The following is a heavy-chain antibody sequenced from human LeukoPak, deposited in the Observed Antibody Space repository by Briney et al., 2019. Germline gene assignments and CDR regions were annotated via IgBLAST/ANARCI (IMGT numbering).Heavy chain of an antibody. CDR2: FHAGNGNT. CDR3: ASSCSSTSCYGWFDP. V-gene: IGHV1-3*01. D-gene: IGHD2-2*01. J-gene: IGHJ5*02. CDR1: GYTFTSYA. Sequence: ASVKVSCKASGYTFTSYAMHWVRQAPGQRLEWMAWFHAGNGNTKYSQKFQGRVTITTDESTSTAYMELSSLRSEDTAVYYCASSCSSTSCYGWFDPWGQGTLVTVSS.